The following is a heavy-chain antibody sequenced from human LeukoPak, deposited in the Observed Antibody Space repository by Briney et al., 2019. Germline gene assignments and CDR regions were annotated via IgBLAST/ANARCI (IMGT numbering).Heavy chain of an antibody. Sequence: GGSLRLSCAASGFTFSSYAMSWVRQAPGKGLEWVSAISGSGGSTYYADSVKGRSTISRDNSKNTLYLQMNSLRAEDTAVYYCASTGARYYYDSSGYYSFDYWGQGTLVTVSS. CDR3: ASTGARYYYDSSGYYSFDY. CDR1: GFTFSSYA. D-gene: IGHD3-22*01. J-gene: IGHJ4*02. CDR2: ISGSGGST. V-gene: IGHV3-23*01.